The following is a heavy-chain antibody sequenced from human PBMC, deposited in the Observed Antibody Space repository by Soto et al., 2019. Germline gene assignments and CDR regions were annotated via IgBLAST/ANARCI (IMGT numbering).Heavy chain of an antibody. CDR3: AGGDDSSGYLDY. J-gene: IGHJ4*02. CDR2: IIPIFGTA. V-gene: IGHV1-69*01. Sequence: VKVSCKASGGTFSSYAISWVRQAPGQGLEWMGGIIPIFGTANYAQKFQGRVTITADESTSTAYMELSSLRSEDTAVYYCAGGDDSSGYLDYWGQGTLVTVSS. D-gene: IGHD3-22*01. CDR1: GGTFSSYA.